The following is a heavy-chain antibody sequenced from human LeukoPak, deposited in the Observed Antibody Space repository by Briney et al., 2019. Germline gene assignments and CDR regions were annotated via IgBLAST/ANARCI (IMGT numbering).Heavy chain of an antibody. CDR2: IYYSGST. CDR1: SGSISSSSYY. Sequence: PSETLSLTCTVSSGSISSSSYYWGWTRQPPGKGLEWIGSIYYSGSTYYNPSLKSRVTISVDTSKNQFSLKLTSVTAADTAVYYCARGVLEWLFHWFDPWGQGTLVTISS. V-gene: IGHV4-39*07. CDR3: ARGVLEWLFHWFDP. J-gene: IGHJ5*02. D-gene: IGHD3-3*01.